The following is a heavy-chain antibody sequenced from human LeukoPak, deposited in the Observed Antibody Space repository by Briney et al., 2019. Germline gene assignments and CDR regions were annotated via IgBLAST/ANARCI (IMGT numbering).Heavy chain of an antibody. Sequence: SETLSLTCTVSGDSTSSDRYYGGWVRQPPGTGLEWIGNIYYSGSTYYNPSLKSRVTMSVDTSKNQFFLKLNSVTAADTAVYYCARGRPYSGGYHLDYWGQGTLVTVSA. CDR1: GDSTSSDRYY. J-gene: IGHJ4*02. CDR2: IYYSGST. CDR3: ARGRPYSGGYHLDY. D-gene: IGHD1-26*01. V-gene: IGHV4-39*02.